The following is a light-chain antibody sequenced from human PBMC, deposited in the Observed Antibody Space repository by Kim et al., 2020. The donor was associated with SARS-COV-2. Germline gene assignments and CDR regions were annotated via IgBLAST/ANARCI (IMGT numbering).Light chain of an antibody. J-gene: IGLJ2*01. Sequence: QRVTIPWSGSSPNIGSNTVNWYQQLPGTAPKLLFYSNNQRPSGVPDRFSGSKSGTSASLAISGLQSEDEADYYCAAWDDSLNAVVFGGGTQLTVL. CDR1: SPNIGSNT. CDR3: AAWDDSLNAVV. CDR2: SNN. V-gene: IGLV1-44*01.